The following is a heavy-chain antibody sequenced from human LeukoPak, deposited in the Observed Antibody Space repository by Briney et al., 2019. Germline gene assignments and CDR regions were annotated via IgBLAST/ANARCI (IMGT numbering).Heavy chain of an antibody. V-gene: IGHV4-61*02. CDR2: IYTSGST. CDR3: ARAIAYCGGDCYSYNDY. D-gene: IGHD2-21*02. J-gene: IGHJ4*02. CDR1: GGSISSSSYY. Sequence: SETLSLTCTVSGGSISSSSYYWSWIRQPAGKGLEWIGRIYTSGSTNYNPSLKSRVTISVDTSKNQFSLKLSSVTAADTAVYYCARAIAYCGGDCYSYNDYWGQGTLVTVSS.